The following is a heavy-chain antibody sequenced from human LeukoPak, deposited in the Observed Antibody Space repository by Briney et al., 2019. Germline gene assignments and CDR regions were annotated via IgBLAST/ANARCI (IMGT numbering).Heavy chain of an antibody. Sequence: PGGSLRLSCAASGFTFNRNAISWVRQAPGKGLDWVAVISYDGGNKHYSDSVKGRFTISRDNSKNTLYLQMNSLRAEDTAVYYCARDPGSGAYYYDSSGYCDYWGQGTLVTVSS. V-gene: IGHV3-30*04. J-gene: IGHJ4*02. CDR1: GFTFNRNA. CDR3: ARDPGSGAYYYDSSGYCDY. CDR2: ISYDGGNK. D-gene: IGHD3-22*01.